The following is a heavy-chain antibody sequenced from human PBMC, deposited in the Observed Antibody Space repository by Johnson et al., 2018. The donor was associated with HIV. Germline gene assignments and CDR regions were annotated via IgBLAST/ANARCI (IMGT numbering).Heavy chain of an antibody. Sequence: VQLVESGGGLIQPGGSLRLSCAASGFTVSASSMIWVRQAPGEGLKWVSLIYTGDSTSYADSVQGRFTISTDTSKNTLYLQMNALRAEDTAVYYCARDQAGRGDAFDIWGQGTMVTVSS. CDR1: GFTVSASS. D-gene: IGHD6-13*01. CDR3: ARDQAGRGDAFDI. CDR2: IYTGDST. J-gene: IGHJ3*02. V-gene: IGHV3-53*01.